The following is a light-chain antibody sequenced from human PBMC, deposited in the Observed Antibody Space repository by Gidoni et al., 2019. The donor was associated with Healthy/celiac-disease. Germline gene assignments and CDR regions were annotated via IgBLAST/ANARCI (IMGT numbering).Light chain of an antibody. V-gene: IGLV2-14*03. J-gene: IGLJ2*01. CDR1: SSDVGGYNY. Sequence: QSALTQPASVSGSPGQSITTSCTGTSSDVGGYNYVSWYQHPPGKAPKLMIYDVSNRPSGVSNRFSGSKSGNTAALTISGLQAEDEADYYCSSYTSSSTDVVFGGGTKLTVL. CDR2: DVS. CDR3: SSYTSSSTDVV.